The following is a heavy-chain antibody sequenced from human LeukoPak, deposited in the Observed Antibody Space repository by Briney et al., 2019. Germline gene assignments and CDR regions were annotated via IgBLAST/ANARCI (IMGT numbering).Heavy chain of an antibody. D-gene: IGHD3-10*01. CDR1: GGSISSNNW. Sequence: SETLSLTCAVSGGSISSNNWWNWVRQPPGKGLEWIGEINHSGSTNYNPSLKSRVTISVDTSKNQFSLKLSSVTAADTAVYYCARGPVEILWFGDRWFDPWGQGTLVTVSS. CDR2: INHSGST. J-gene: IGHJ5*02. V-gene: IGHV4-4*02. CDR3: ARGPVEILWFGDRWFDP.